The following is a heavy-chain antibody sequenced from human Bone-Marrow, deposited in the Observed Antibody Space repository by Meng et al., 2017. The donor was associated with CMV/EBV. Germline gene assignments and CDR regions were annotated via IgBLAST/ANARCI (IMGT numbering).Heavy chain of an antibody. Sequence: GESLKISCAASGFTFSSYWMSWVRQAPGKGLEWVGNIKQDGSEKYHVDSVKGRFTISRDNAKKSLYLQMNSLRAEDTAVYFCARERLGGAFEIWGQGTMVTVSS. J-gene: IGHJ3*02. D-gene: IGHD7-27*01. CDR2: IKQDGSEK. CDR1: GFTFSSYW. V-gene: IGHV3-7*01. CDR3: ARERLGGAFEI.